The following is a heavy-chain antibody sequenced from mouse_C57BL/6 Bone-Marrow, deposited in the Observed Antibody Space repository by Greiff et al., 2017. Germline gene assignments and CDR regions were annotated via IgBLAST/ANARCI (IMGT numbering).Heavy chain of an antibody. CDR1: GFTFSSYA. V-gene: IGHV5-9-1*02. CDR2: ISSGGDYI. Sequence: EVQLMESGEGLVKPGGSLKLSCAASGFTFSSYAMSWVRQTPEKRLEWVAYISSGGDYIYYADTVKGRFTISRDKARNTLYLQMSSLKSEDTAMYYGTRDGVLRQYLPAWFAYWGQGTLVTVSA. D-gene: IGHD1-1*01. CDR3: TRDGVLRQYLPAWFAY. J-gene: IGHJ3*01.